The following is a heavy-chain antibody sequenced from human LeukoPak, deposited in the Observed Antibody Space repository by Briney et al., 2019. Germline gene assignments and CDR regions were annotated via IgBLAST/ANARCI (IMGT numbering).Heavy chain of an antibody. CDR1: GGSISSGSYH. J-gene: IGHJ4*02. CDR2: IYYSGTP. Sequence: SQTLSLTCTVSGGSISSGSYHWNWIRQHPGKGLEWIGYIYYSGTPYYNPSLRSRLTISLDTPKMQFSLNLSSVTAADTAVYYCARSEYSSSSGHFDYWGQGTLVTVSS. D-gene: IGHD6-6*01. CDR3: ARSEYSSSSGHFDY. V-gene: IGHV4-31*03.